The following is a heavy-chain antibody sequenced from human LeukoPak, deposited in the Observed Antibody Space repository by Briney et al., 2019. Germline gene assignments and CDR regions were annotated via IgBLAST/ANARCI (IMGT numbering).Heavy chain of an antibody. Sequence: ASVKVSCKASGYTFTGYYMHWVRQAPGQGFEWMGWINPNSGGTNYAQKFQGRVTMTRDTSISTAYMELSRLRSDDTAVYYCARGSLGPYGGAPPHLYYYYGMDVWGQGTTVTVSS. CDR2: INPNSGGT. J-gene: IGHJ6*02. CDR3: ARGSLGPYGGAPPHLYYYYGMDV. CDR1: GYTFTGYY. V-gene: IGHV1-2*02. D-gene: IGHD4-23*01.